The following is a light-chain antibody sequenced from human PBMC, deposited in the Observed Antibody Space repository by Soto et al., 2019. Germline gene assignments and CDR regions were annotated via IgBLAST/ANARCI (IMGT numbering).Light chain of an antibody. Sequence: EIQMTQSPADVSASVGDGSTITCRASQDISRWLAWYQQKPGKAPKLLIYDASSLQSGVPSRFSGSGSGTDFTLTISSLQPEDFATYYCQQANSFPITFGQGTRLEIK. CDR2: DAS. CDR3: QQANSFPIT. V-gene: IGKV1-12*01. CDR1: QDISRW. J-gene: IGKJ5*01.